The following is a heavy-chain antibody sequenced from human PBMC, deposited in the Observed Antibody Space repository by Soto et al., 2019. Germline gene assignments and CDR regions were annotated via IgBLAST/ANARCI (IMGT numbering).Heavy chain of an antibody. CDR3: ARHLKHGPYLGYGPLAPFDY. Sequence: SETLSLTCTVSGGSISSSSHYWGWIRQPPGKGLEWIGSIYYSGSTYYNPSLKSRVTISVNTSKNQFSLKLSSVTAADTAVYYCARHLKHGPYLGYGPLAPFDYWGQGTLVTVSS. CDR1: GGSISSSSHY. CDR2: IYYSGST. V-gene: IGHV4-39*01. J-gene: IGHJ4*02. D-gene: IGHD5-18*01.